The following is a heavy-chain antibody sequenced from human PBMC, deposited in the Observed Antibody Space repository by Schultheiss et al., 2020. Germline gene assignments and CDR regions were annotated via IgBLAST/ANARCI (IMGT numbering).Heavy chain of an antibody. J-gene: IGHJ6*02. CDR3: TTSVNYYGMDV. CDR1: GFTFSNAW. V-gene: IGHV3-15*01. CDR2: IKSKTDGGTT. Sequence: GESLKISCAASGFTFSNAWMSWVRQAPGKGLEWVGRIKSKTDGGTTDYAAPVKGRFTISRDDSKNTLYLQMNSLKTEDTAVYYCTTSVNYYGMDVWGQGTTVTVSS. D-gene: IGHD5/OR15-5a*01.